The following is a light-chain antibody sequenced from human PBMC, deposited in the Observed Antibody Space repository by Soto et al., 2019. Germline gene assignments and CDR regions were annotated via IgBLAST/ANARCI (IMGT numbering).Light chain of an antibody. V-gene: IGKV3-20*01. J-gene: IGKJ5*01. CDR2: DAS. CDR1: QSVSSSY. CDR3: QQYGSSPIT. Sequence: EIVLTQSPGTLSLSPGERATLSCRASQSVSSSYLAWYQQKPGQAPRLLIYDASNRATGIPDRFSGSGSGTDFTLAISRLEPDDFAVYYCQQYGSSPITFGQGTRLDIK.